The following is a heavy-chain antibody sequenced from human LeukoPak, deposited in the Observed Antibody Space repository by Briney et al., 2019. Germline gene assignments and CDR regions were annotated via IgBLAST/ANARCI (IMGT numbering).Heavy chain of an antibody. V-gene: IGHV5-51*01. J-gene: IGHJ1*01. CDR3: ATYAGTSSTYFHY. Sequence: GESLEISFKGSGXNFTRSWIGGGRQVPGKGGERMVINNPGASHTRYSPSFQRQVPISHHTSTSPAYLHWNSLKASDTAIYYCATYAGTSSTYFHYWGQGTLVTVSS. D-gene: IGHD3-16*01. CDR2: NNPGASHT. CDR1: GXNFTRSW.